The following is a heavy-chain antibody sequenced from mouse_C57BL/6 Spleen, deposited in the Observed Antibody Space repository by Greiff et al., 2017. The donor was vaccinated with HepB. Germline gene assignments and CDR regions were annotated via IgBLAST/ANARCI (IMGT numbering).Heavy chain of an antibody. J-gene: IGHJ1*03. D-gene: IGHD2-3*01. CDR1: GFTFSSYA. CDR3: ARDAYDEGYFDV. CDR2: ISDGGSYT. Sequence: EVMLVESGGGLVKPGGSLKLSCAASGFTFSSYAMSWVRQTPEKRLEWVATISDGGSYTYYPDNVKGRFTISRDNAKNNLYLQMSHLKSEDTAMFYCARDAYDEGYFDVWGTGTTVTVSS. V-gene: IGHV5-4*01.